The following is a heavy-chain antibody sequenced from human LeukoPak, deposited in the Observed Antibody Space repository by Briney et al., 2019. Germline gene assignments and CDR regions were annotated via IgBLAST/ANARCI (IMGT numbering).Heavy chain of an antibody. V-gene: IGHV3-30*04. D-gene: IGHD6-13*01. J-gene: IGHJ4*02. CDR3: ARDPVAAAQRGYFDY. CDR1: GFTFSSYA. Sequence: SGGSLRLSCAASGFTFSSYAMHWVRQAPGKGLEWVAVISYDGSNKYYADSMKGRFTISRDNSKSTLYLQMNSLRAEDTAMYYCARDPVAAAQRGYFDYWGQGTLVTVSS. CDR2: ISYDGSNK.